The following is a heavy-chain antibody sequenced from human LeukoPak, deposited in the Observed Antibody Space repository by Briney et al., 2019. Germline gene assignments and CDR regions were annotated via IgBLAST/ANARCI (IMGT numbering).Heavy chain of an antibody. CDR2: IYYSGST. D-gene: IGHD3-22*01. Sequence: PSETLSLTCTVSGGSISSYYWSWIRQPPGKGLEWIGSIYYSGSTYYNPSLKSRVTISVDTSKNQFSLKLSSVTAADTAVYYCARLSVFDSSGYDYWGQGTLVTVSS. J-gene: IGHJ4*02. CDR3: ARLSVFDSSGYDY. V-gene: IGHV4-39*01. CDR1: GGSISSYY.